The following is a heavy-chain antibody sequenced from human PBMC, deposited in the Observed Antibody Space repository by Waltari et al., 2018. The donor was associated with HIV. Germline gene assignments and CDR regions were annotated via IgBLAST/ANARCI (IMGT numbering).Heavy chain of an antibody. J-gene: IGHJ4*02. CDR2: ISSSSIYI. V-gene: IGHV3-21*01. D-gene: IGHD3-22*01. CDR1: GFTFSSHS. Sequence: EVQLVESGGGLVKPGGSLRLSCTASGFTFSSHSMNWVRQAPGKGLEWISFISSSSIYINYEDSVKGRFTISRDNAKNSLFLQMNSLRGEYTAVYYCARGKYYYHSSGYNYNLPFDYWGQGTLVTVSS. CDR3: ARGKYYYHSSGYNYNLPFDY.